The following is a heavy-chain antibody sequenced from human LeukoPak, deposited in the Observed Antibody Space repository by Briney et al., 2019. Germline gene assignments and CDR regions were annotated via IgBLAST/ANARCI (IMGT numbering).Heavy chain of an antibody. V-gene: IGHV4-39*01. Sequence: PSETLSLTCTVSGGSISSGDYYWGWIRQPPGKGLEWIGSIYYSGSTYYNPSLKSRVTISVDTSKNQFSLKLSSVTAADTAVYYCASHVPSPDFWSGYYTYYYYYMDVWGKGTTFTVSS. D-gene: IGHD3-3*01. CDR1: GGSISSGDYY. CDR2: IYYSGST. J-gene: IGHJ6*03. CDR3: ASHVPSPDFWSGYYTYYYYYMDV.